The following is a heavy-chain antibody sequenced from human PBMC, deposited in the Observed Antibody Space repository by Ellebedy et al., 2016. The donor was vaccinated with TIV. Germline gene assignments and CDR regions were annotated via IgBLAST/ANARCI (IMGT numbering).Heavy chain of an antibody. CDR2: LSDYNANT. Sequence: AASVKVSCKASGYAFTSYGISWVRQAPGQGLEWMGWLSDYNANTKYAQTFQDRVTMTTDKSTSTAYMELRSLRSDDSVVYYCGREGHSGSYNTLYWGQGTLVTVSS. CDR3: GREGHSGSYNTLY. D-gene: IGHD1-26*01. J-gene: IGHJ4*02. CDR1: GYAFTSYG. V-gene: IGHV1-18*04.